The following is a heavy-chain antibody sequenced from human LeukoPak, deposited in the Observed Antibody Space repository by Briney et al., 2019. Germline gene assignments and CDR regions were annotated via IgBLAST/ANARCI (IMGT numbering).Heavy chain of an antibody. Sequence: GGSLRLSCAASGFTFSSNGMHWVRQAPGKGLEWVTFMRSDGTTKYYADSVKGRFTISRDNAKSSLFLQMNSLRVEDTAVYYCAKGGSHFQHWGQGTLVTVSS. D-gene: IGHD2-15*01. V-gene: IGHV3-30*02. J-gene: IGHJ1*01. CDR1: GFTFSSNG. CDR3: AKGGSHFQH. CDR2: MRSDGTTK.